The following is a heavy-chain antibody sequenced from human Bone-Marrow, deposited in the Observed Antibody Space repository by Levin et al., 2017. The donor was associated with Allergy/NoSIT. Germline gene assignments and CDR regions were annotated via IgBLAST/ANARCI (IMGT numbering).Heavy chain of an antibody. V-gene: IGHV1-46*03. Sequence: PAASVKVSCKASGYTFTSYYMHWVRQAPGQGLEWMGIINPSGGSTSYAQKFQGRVTMTRDTSTSTVYMELSSLRSEDTAVYYCARDPGYDNYDYYMDVWGKGTTVTVSS. J-gene: IGHJ6*03. D-gene: IGHD5-12*01. CDR2: INPSGGST. CDR1: GYTFTSYY. CDR3: ARDPGYDNYDYYMDV.